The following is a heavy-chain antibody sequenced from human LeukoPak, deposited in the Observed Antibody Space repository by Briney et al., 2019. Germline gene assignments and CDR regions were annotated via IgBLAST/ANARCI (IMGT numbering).Heavy chain of an antibody. CDR3: VRDVLSSSWRGYSYGYFDY. CDR1: GGTFSSYA. J-gene: IGHJ4*02. V-gene: IGHV1-69*13. Sequence: SVKVSCKASGGTFSSYAISWVRQAPGQGLEWMGGIIPIFGTANYAQKFQGRVTITADESTSTAYMELSSLRSEDTAVYYCVRDVLSSSWRGYSYGYFDYWGQGTLVTVSS. D-gene: IGHD5-18*01. CDR2: IIPIFGTA.